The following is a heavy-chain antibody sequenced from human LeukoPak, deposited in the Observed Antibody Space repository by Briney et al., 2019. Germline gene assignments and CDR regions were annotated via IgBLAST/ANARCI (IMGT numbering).Heavy chain of an antibody. CDR2: IKTNAEGGTL. CDR3: TTGIDDEGGY. D-gene: IGHD3-3*02. Sequence: GGSLRLSRAASGFTVDSNYLSWVRQAPGKGLEWVGRIKTNAEGGTLDYTAPVKGRFTISRDDSKNTLYLQMDSLEVEDTGMYYCTTGIDDEGGYWGQGTLVTVSS. J-gene: IGHJ4*02. V-gene: IGHV3-15*01. CDR1: GFTVDSNY.